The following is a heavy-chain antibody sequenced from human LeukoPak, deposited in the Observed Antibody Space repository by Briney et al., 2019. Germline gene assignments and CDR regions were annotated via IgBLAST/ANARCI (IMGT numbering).Heavy chain of an antibody. CDR2: IIPIFGTA. Sequence: SVKVSCKASGGTFSSYAISWVRQAPGQGLEWMGGIIPIFGTAKYAQKFQGRVTITTDESTSTAYMELSSLRSEDTAVYYCARVPLGIFGVVNYYYYMDVWGKGTTVTVSS. CDR1: GGTFSSYA. CDR3: ARVPLGIFGVVNYYYYMDV. D-gene: IGHD3-3*01. V-gene: IGHV1-69*05. J-gene: IGHJ6*03.